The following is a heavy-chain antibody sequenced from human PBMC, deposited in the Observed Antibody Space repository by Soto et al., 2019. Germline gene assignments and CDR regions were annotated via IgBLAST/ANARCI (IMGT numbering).Heavy chain of an antibody. V-gene: IGHV4-59*01. D-gene: IGHD3-9*01. CDR3: VREGDKRYFDY. Sequence: SETLSLTCTVSGGSISSYYCNWIRQPPWKGLEWIGYIYYSGSTNYNPSLKSRVTISVDTSKNQFSLKLSSVTAADTAVYYCVREGDKRYFDYWXQGTLVTVSS. CDR1: GGSISSYY. CDR2: IYYSGST. J-gene: IGHJ4*02.